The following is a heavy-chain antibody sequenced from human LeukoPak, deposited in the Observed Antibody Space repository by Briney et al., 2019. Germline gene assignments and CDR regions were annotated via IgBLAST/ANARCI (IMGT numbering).Heavy chain of an antibody. CDR3: SKDRGVFGVAYSLDY. CDR2: ISDNGAST. Sequence: GGSLRLSCAASGFTFSINAMGWVRQAPGEGPEWVSGISDNGASTYYADSVRGRFTISRDLSKNTLFLQMNSLRPEDTAVYYCSKDRGVFGVAYSLDYWGQGTLVTVSS. J-gene: IGHJ4*02. D-gene: IGHD3-3*01. V-gene: IGHV3-23*01. CDR1: GFTFSINA.